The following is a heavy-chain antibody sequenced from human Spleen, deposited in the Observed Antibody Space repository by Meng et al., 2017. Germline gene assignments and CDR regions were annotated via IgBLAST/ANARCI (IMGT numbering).Heavy chain of an antibody. CDR1: GYNFPDYW. D-gene: IGHD6-13*01. CDR3: ARDEDISAAGYLFGDY. V-gene: IGHV1-2*06. J-gene: IGHJ4*01. CDR2: IKPQSGDT. Sequence: ASVKVSCKPSGYNFPDYWLHWVRRAPGQGLEWMGHIKPQSGDTLYAQKFQGRVSMTRDTSISTAYVELSGLTSDDTAVYYCARDEDISAAGYLFGDYWGHGTLVTVSS.